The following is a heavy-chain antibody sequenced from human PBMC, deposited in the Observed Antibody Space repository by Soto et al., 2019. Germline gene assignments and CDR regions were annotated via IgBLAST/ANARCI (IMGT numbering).Heavy chain of an antibody. CDR1: GFTFSSYG. CDR3: AREASYAIVVGQEYFDY. J-gene: IGHJ4*02. Sequence: GGSLRLSCAASGFTFSSYGMHWVRQAPGKGLEWVAVIWYDGSNKYYADSVKGRFTISRDNSKNTLYLQMNSLRAEDTAVYYCAREASYAIVVGQEYFDYWGQGTLVTVSS. D-gene: IGHD3-22*01. CDR2: IWYDGSNK. V-gene: IGHV3-33*01.